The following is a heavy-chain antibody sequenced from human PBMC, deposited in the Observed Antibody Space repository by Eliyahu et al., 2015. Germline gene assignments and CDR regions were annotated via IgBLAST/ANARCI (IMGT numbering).Heavy chain of an antibody. CDR1: GXXFSSYS. V-gene: IGHV3-48*02. Sequence: EVQLVESGGGLVQPGGSLXLSXAASGXXFSSYSMXXVRQAPGKGLEWVSYISSSSSTIYYADSVKGRFTISRDNAKNSLYLQMNSLRDEDTAVYYCARDPDSGSDYWGQGTLVTVSS. D-gene: IGHD1-26*01. CDR2: ISSSSSTI. CDR3: ARDPDSGSDY. J-gene: IGHJ4*02.